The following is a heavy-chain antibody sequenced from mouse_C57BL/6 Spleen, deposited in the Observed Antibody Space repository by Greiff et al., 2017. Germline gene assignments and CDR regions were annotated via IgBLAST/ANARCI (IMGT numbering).Heavy chain of an antibody. CDR3: AREYFDV. J-gene: IGHJ1*03. Sequence: QVQLKQSGAELVRPGSSVKLSCKASGYTFTSYWMHWVKQRPIQGLEWIGNIDPSDSETHYNQKFKDKATLTVDKSSSTAYMQLSSLTSEDSAVYYCAREYFDVWGTGTTVTVSS. V-gene: IGHV1-52*01. CDR1: GYTFTSYW. CDR2: IDPSDSET.